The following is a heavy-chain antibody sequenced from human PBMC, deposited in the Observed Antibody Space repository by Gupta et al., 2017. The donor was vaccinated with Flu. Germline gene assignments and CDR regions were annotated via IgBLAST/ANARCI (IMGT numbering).Heavy chain of an antibody. Sequence: EVQLVESGGGLVQPGGSLRLSCAASGFTLSSYDMSWVRPAPGRGLEWVSFISRSAVTYYGDPVRGRFTISRDNAKNSLYLKMSGLRDEDTAVYYCARGHWANWGQGTLVTVSS. CDR3: ARGHWAN. CDR2: ISRSAVT. CDR1: GFTLSSYD. V-gene: IGHV3-48*03. D-gene: IGHD3-16*01. J-gene: IGHJ4*02.